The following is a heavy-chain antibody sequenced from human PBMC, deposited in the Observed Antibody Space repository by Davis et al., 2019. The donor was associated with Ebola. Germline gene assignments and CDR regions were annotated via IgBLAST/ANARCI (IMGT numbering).Heavy chain of an antibody. Sequence: SETLSLTCTVTGGSISSGDYYWSWIRQVPGKGLEWVGYIYYTGTTFYHPSLKNRITMSIDTSTNQFSLKLSSVTAADAAVYYCARENRSVASTPWPFDYWGQGILVTVSS. CDR2: IYYTGTT. V-gene: IGHV4-30-4*01. J-gene: IGHJ4*02. D-gene: IGHD5-12*01. CDR1: GGSISSGDYY. CDR3: ARENRSVASTPWPFDY.